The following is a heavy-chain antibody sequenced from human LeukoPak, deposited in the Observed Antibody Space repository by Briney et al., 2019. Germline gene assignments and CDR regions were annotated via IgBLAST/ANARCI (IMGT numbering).Heavy chain of an antibody. CDR2: ISSDSNHR. V-gene: IGHV3-21*01. CDR3: ARVAFGLYVMDV. Sequence: GGSLRLSGAASGFTFSTYSMNWVRQAPGKGLEWVSSISSDSNHRFYADSLKGRFTISRDNAKNSLYLQLISLRAEDTAVYYCARVAFGLYVMDVWGQGTTVAVSS. J-gene: IGHJ6*02. CDR1: GFTFSTYS. D-gene: IGHD3-3*01.